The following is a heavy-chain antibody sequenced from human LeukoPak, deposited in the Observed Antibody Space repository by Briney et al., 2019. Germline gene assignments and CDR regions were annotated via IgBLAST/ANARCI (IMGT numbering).Heavy chain of an antibody. Sequence: GESLKISCKGSGYSFTRYWIGWVRQVPGKGLEWMGIIYPGDSDTRYSPSVQGQVTISPDKSISPAYLQWSSLKASDTAMYYCARQGTYYYDSSGPSGDYWGQGTLVTVSS. J-gene: IGHJ4*02. V-gene: IGHV5-51*01. D-gene: IGHD3-22*01. CDR3: ARQGTYYYDSSGPSGDY. CDR2: IYPGDSDT. CDR1: GYSFTRYW.